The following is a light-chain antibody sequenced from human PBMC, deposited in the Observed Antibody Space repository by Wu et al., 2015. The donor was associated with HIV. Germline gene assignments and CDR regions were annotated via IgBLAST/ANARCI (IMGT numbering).Light chain of an antibody. CDR2: AAS. Sequence: DIQMSQSPSSLSASVGDTVTITCRSSQDISNSLAWYQQKPGKVPKLLIYAASTLQSGVPSRFSGNKSGTDFTLTINTLQPEDVAHYYCQKYNSAPLTFGGGTKVEL. CDR3: QKYNSAPLT. J-gene: IGKJ4*01. CDR1: QDISNS. V-gene: IGKV1-27*01.